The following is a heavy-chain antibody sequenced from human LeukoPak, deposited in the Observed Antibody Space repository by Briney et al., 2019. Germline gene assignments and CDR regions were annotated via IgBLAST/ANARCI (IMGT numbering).Heavy chain of an antibody. D-gene: IGHD3-22*01. V-gene: IGHV3-23*01. CDR2: ISGRGGST. J-gene: IGHJ4*02. CDR3: AKELSTLYYYDSSGYYPATFDY. CDR1: GFTFSSYA. Sequence: PGGSLRLSCAASGFTFSSYAMSWVRQAPGKGLEWVSAISGRGGSTYYADSVKGRFTISRDNSKNTLYLQMNSLRAEDTAVYYCAKELSTLYYYDSSGYYPATFDYWGQGTLVTVSS.